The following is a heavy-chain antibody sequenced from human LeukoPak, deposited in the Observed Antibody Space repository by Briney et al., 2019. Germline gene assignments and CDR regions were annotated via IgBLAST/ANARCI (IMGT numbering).Heavy chain of an antibody. J-gene: IGHJ4*02. D-gene: IGHD3-10*01. CDR1: GGSISSGDYY. CDR3: ARDTLEVRGVL. Sequence: KPSETLSLTCTVSGGSISSGDYYWSWIRQPPGKGLEWIGYIYYSGSTYYNPSLKSRVTISVDTSKNQFSLKLSSVTAADTAVYYCARDTLEVRGVLWGQGTLVTVSS. V-gene: IGHV4-30-4*01. CDR2: IYYSGST.